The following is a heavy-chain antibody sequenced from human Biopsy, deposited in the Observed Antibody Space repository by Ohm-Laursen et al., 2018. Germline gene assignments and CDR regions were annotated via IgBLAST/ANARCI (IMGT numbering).Heavy chain of an antibody. V-gene: IGHV4-59*01. D-gene: IGHD1-26*01. CDR1: GGSMTGYA. J-gene: IGHJ3*02. CDR3: ARVGGGTYDALDI. Sequence: SETLSLTCSVSGGSMTGYAWSWIRLPPGKGLEWIGYIYYSGGTKYNPSLASRVTFSVDMSKSQFSLKLYSVTAADAAVYFCARVGGGTYDALDIWGQGTLVAVSA. CDR2: IYYSGGT.